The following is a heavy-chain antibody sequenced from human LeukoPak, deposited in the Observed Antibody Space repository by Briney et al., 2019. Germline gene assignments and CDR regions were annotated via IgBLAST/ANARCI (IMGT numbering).Heavy chain of an antibody. CDR1: GGSSSGYY. V-gene: IGHV4-34*01. CDR3: ARPLAAAGHAEYFQH. D-gene: IGHD6-13*01. J-gene: IGHJ1*01. CDR2: INHSGST. Sequence: SETLSLTCAVYGGSSSGYYWSWSRQPPGEGLEGIGEINHSGSTNYNPSLKSRVTISVDTSKNQFSLKLSSVTAADTAVYYCARPLAAAGHAEYFQHWGQGTLVTVSS.